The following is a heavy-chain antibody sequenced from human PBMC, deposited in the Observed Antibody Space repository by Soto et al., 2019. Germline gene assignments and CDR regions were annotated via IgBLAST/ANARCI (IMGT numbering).Heavy chain of an antibody. J-gene: IGHJ4*02. V-gene: IGHV3-30*03. Sequence: GGSLRLSCAASGFTFSSYGMHWVRQAPGKGLEWVAIISYDGSNKYYADSVKGRFTISRDNSKNTLYLQMNSLRAEDTAVYYCARDPYYWGQGTLVTVSS. CDR3: ARDPYY. CDR1: GFTFSSYG. CDR2: ISYDGSNK.